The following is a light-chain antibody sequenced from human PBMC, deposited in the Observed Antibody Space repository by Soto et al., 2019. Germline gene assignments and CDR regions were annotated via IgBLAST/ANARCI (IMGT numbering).Light chain of an antibody. CDR3: QQSYSTPFT. J-gene: IGKJ2*01. V-gene: IGKV1-39*01. CDR2: AAS. Sequence: DIQMIQSPFSLSASVGDRVTITCRASQSISSYLNWYQQKPGKAPNLLIYAASSLQSGVPSRFSGSASGTDFTLTISSLHPEDFATYYCQQSYSTPFTFGQGTKLEIK. CDR1: QSISSY.